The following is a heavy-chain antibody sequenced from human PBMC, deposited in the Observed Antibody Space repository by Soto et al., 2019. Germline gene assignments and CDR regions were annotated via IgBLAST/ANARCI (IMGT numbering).Heavy chain of an antibody. D-gene: IGHD3-22*01. Sequence: SETLSVTCTVSGGSISSGDYYWSWIRQPPGKGLEWIGYIYYSGSTYYNPSLKSRVTISVDTSKNQFSLKLSSVTAADTAVYYCARGSYYYDGSGYYSDDYWGQGTLVT. J-gene: IGHJ4*02. CDR3: ARGSYYYDGSGYYSDDY. CDR1: GGSISSGDYY. CDR2: IYYSGST. V-gene: IGHV4-30-4*01.